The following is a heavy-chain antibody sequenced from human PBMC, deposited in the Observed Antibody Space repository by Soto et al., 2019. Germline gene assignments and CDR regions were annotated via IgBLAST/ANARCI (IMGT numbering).Heavy chain of an antibody. V-gene: IGHV4-59*01. CDR1: VCSLSNYY. CDR2: IYYSGST. CDR3: ARLPWADDGGVFDP. D-gene: IGHD2-8*02. Sequence: QVQLQESGPGLVKPSEPLSLTCTVSVCSLSNYYWTWIGQPPGKGLEWIGYIYYSGSTNYYPSLKIRVTRPGATSKNQFARKLTSVTAADTAVYGCARLPWADDGGVFDPLGQGTLVTVSS. J-gene: IGHJ5*02.